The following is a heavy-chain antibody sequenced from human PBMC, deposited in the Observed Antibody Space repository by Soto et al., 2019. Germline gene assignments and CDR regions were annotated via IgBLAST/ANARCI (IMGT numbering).Heavy chain of an antibody. CDR3: ARGYSSGWSHDAFDI. Sequence: GGSLRLSCAASGSTFSSYSMNWVRQAPGKGLEWVSSISSSSSYIYYADSVKGRFTISRDNAKNSLYLQMNSLRAEDTAVYYCARGYSSGWSHDAFDIWGQGTMVTVSS. CDR1: GSTFSSYS. V-gene: IGHV3-21*01. D-gene: IGHD6-19*01. CDR2: ISSSSSYI. J-gene: IGHJ3*02.